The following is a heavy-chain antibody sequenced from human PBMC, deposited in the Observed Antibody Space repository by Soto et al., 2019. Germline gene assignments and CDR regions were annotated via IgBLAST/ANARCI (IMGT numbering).Heavy chain of an antibody. Sequence: GGSLRLSCAASGFTFSNAWINWVRQAPGKGLEWVGRVKSKNDGGTTDFAAPVKGRFAISRDDSKNMVYLEMNSLQTEDTAIYYCTTYSYITSRILRFDYCRHATLVSVSS. CDR2: VKSKNDGGTT. CDR1: GFTFSNAW. J-gene: IGHJ4*01. D-gene: IGHD3-10*01. CDR3: TTYSYITSRILRFDY. V-gene: IGHV3-15*07.